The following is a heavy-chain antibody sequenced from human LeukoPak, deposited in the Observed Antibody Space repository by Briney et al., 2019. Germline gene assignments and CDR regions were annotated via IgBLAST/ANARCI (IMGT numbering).Heavy chain of an antibody. J-gene: IGHJ6*02. Sequence: GGSLRLSCAASGFTLSNYCMNWVRQAPGRGLEWVSSISSSSSYIYYADSVKGRFTISRDNAKNSLYLQMNSLRAEDTAVYYCARAPGDYYYYYYGMDVWGQGTRSPSP. D-gene: IGHD4-17*01. V-gene: IGHV3-21*01. CDR1: GFTLSNYC. CDR3: ARAPGDYYYYYYGMDV. CDR2: ISSSSSYI.